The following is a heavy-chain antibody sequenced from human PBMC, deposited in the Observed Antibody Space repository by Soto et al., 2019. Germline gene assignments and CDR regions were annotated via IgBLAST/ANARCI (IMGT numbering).Heavy chain of an antibody. Sequence: PGGSLRLSCAASGSSVRSKYINWVRQAPGKGLEWLSTIYTGGTPYYADSVRGRFTISRDNSRNTVFLQMNSLGAEDTAIYYCVRDVGPWGQGTLVTAPQ. CDR1: GSSVRSKY. CDR2: IYTGGTP. V-gene: IGHV3-53*01. CDR3: VRDVGP. J-gene: IGHJ5*02.